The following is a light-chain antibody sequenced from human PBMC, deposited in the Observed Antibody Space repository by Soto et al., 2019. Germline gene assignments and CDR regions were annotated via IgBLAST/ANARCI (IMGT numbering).Light chain of an antibody. CDR1: QSVSTSY. CDR3: QQYGTPPLT. CDR2: ATS. V-gene: IGKV3-20*01. Sequence: EIVLTQSPGTLSLSPGERATLSCRASQSVSTSYVAWYQQRPGQAPRLLTYATSHRATGIPDRFRGSGSGTDFTLTINRLEPEDLAVYYCQQYGTPPLTFGGGTKVEIK. J-gene: IGKJ4*01.